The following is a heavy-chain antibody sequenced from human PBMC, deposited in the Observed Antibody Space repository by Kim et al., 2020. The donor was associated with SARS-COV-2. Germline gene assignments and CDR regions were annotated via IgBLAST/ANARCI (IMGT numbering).Heavy chain of an antibody. CDR3: ARGGEGHYYGSGYDGMDV. CDR2: INPNSGGT. V-gene: IGHV1-2*05. D-gene: IGHD3-10*01. Sequence: ASVKVSCKASGYTFTDYYMHWVRQVPGQGLEWMGRINPNSGGTNYAQKFQGRVTMTRDTSISTAYMELSRLRSDDTGVYYCARGGEGHYYGSGYDGMDVWGQGTTVTVSS. J-gene: IGHJ6*02. CDR1: GYTFTDYY.